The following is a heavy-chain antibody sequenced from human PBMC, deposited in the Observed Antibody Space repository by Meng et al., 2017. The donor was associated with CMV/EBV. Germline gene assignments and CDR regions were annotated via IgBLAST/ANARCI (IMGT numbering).Heavy chain of an antibody. CDR3: ARDQTYYDFWSGYHEYNWFDP. CDR1: GGSISSYY. D-gene: IGHD3-3*01. V-gene: IGHV4-59*01. J-gene: IGHJ5*02. Sequence: SETLSLTCTVSGGSISSYYWSWIRQPPGKGLEWIGYIYYSGSTNYNPSLKSRVTISVDTSKNQCSLKLSSVTAADTAVYYCARDQTYYDFWSGYHEYNWFDPWGQGTLVTVSS. CDR2: IYYSGST.